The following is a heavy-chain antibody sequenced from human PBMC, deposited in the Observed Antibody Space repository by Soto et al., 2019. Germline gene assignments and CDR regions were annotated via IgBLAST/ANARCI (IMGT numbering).Heavy chain of an antibody. V-gene: IGHV6-1*01. Sequence: SQTLSLTCAISGDSVSSNSAAWNWIRQSPSRGLEWLGRTYYRSKWYNDYAVSVKSRITINPDTSKNQFSLQLNSVTPGDTAVYYCARDRTGTTGWEDDAFDIWGQGTMVTVSS. CDR2: TYYRSKWYN. J-gene: IGHJ3*02. CDR3: ARDRTGTTGWEDDAFDI. D-gene: IGHD1-7*01. CDR1: GDSVSSNSAA.